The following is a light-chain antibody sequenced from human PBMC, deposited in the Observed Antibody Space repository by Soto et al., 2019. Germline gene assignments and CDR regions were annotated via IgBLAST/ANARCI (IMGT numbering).Light chain of an antibody. CDR3: QQYGASLNT. V-gene: IGKV3-20*01. Sequence: EIVLTQSPGTLSLSPGERATLSCRASQSVSSSNLAWYQQKPGQAPRLLIYGASSRATGIPDRFSGSGSGIEFTLTISRLEPEDFAVYYCQQYGASLNTFGGGTKVEIK. J-gene: IGKJ4*01. CDR1: QSVSSSN. CDR2: GAS.